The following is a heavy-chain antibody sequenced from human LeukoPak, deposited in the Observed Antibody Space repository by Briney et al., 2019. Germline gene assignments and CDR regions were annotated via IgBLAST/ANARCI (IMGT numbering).Heavy chain of an antibody. J-gene: IGHJ4*02. D-gene: IGHD1-14*01. V-gene: IGHV4-4*07. Sequence: LETLSLTCSVDTVNHYHWNWVRQSAGTGLEWIGRVHTTSGNTFANPSLWGRVTVSIDTTKNEFLLQLTSMTAADTAVYHCARELRNIGEYYFDYWGQGVPVTVSS. CDR1: DTVNHYH. CDR2: VHTTSGNT. CDR3: ARELRNIGEYYFDY.